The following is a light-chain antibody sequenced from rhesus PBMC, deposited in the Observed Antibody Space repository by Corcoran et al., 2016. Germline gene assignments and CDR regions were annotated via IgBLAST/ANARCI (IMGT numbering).Light chain of an antibody. CDR3: QHGYGTPFT. CDR2: KAS. J-gene: IGKJ3*01. Sequence: DIQMTQSPSSLSASVGDRVTITCRASENVNNYLNWYQQKPGKAPKLLIYKASTLQSGVPSRFSGSGTGTYYTFTISILQPEDVATYYCQHGYGTPFTFGPGTKLDIK. V-gene: IGKV1-74*01. CDR1: ENVNNY.